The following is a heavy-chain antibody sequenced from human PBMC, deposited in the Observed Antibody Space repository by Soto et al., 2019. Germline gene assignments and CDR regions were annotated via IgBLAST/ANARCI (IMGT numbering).Heavy chain of an antibody. D-gene: IGHD1-1*01. V-gene: IGHV2-70*11. Sequence: SGPTLVNPTQTLTLTCTFSGFSLSTSTMCVTWIRQPPGKALEWLARIDWDDDKYYSTSLKTRLTISKDTSKNQVVLTMTNMDPVDTATYYCARFTTQSREIDYWGQGTLVTVSS. CDR3: ARFTTQSREIDY. CDR2: IDWDDDK. J-gene: IGHJ4*02. CDR1: GFSLSTSTMC.